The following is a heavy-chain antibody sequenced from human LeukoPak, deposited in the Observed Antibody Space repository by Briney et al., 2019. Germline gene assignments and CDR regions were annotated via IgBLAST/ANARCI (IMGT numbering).Heavy chain of an antibody. D-gene: IGHD2/OR15-2a*01. J-gene: IGHJ4*02. CDR3: VSFYETY. V-gene: IGHV3-74*01. Sequence: HPGGSLRLSCAASGNYWMNWVRQVPGKGLVWVSHINSDGSWTSYADSVKGRFTISKDNAKNTVYLQMNSLRAEDTAVYYCVSFYETYWGRGTLVTVSS. CDR2: INSDGSWT. CDR1: GNYW.